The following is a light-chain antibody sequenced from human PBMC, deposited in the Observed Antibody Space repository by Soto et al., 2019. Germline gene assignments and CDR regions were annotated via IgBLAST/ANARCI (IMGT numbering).Light chain of an antibody. V-gene: IGKV2-28*01. CDR1: QSLRFGGSNY. J-gene: IGKJ3*01. Sequence: DIVMTQSPLSLPVTPGEPASISSRSSQSLRFGGSNYLVWYLQKPGQSPQLLVYLGSNRASGVPDRFSGSGSDKHFTLMISTAEAEDVGVYYCLQALQLPFTFGPGTKVDIK. CDR3: LQALQLPFT. CDR2: LGS.